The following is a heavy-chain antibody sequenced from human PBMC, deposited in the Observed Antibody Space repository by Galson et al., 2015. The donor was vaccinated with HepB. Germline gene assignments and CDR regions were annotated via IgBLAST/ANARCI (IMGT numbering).Heavy chain of an antibody. V-gene: IGHV3-30*04. CDR2: ISYDGSNK. D-gene: IGHD3-22*01. Sequence: SLRLSCAASGFTFSSYAMHWVRQAPGKGLEWVAVISYDGSNKYYADSVKGRFTISRDNSKNTLYLQMNSLRAEDTAVYYCARLSGGYYYDSSGLKDAFDIWGQGTMVTVSS. CDR1: GFTFSSYA. CDR3: ARLSGGYYYDSSGLKDAFDI. J-gene: IGHJ3*02.